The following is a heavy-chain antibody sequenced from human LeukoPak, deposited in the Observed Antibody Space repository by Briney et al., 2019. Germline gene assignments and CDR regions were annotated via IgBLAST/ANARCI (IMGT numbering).Heavy chain of an antibody. CDR2: INSDESST. J-gene: IGHJ4*02. CDR3: ARDSGDTASFDY. V-gene: IGHV3-74*01. D-gene: IGHD5-18*01. Sequence: QPGGSLRLSCAASGFTFSSYWMHWVRQAPGKGLVWVSRINSDESSTSYADSVKGRFTISRDNARNTLYLQMNSLRAEDTAVYYCARDSGDTASFDYWGQGTLVTVSS. CDR1: GFTFSSYW.